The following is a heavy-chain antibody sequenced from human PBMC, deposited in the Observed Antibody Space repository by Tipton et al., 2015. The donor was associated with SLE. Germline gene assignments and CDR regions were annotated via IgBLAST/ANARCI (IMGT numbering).Heavy chain of an antibody. D-gene: IGHD1-1*01. V-gene: IGHV1-58*02. CDR3: AASSSTGTATDYYYGMDV. CDR2: IVVGSGST. CDR1: GFTFTNSA. Sequence: QLVQSGPEVKKPGTSVKFSCKASGFTFTNSAIQWVRQARGQRLEWIGWIVVGSGSTNYAQKFQERVIITRDMSTSTAYMELSSLRSEDTAVYYCAASSSTGTATDYYYGMDVWGQGTTVTVSS. J-gene: IGHJ6*02.